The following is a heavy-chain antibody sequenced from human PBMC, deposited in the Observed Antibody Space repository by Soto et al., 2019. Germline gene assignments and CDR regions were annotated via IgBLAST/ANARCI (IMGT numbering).Heavy chain of an antibody. J-gene: IGHJ4*02. CDR1: GFTFNNYG. Sequence: GGSLRLSCAASGFTFNNYGIHWVRQAPGKGLEWVAVIWYEGSIKYYADFAKGRFTISRDNSKNMVFLQMSSLRGEDTGVYYCARASPIWSQVDYWGQGTLGTVSS. CDR3: ARASPIWSQVDY. CDR2: IWYEGSIK. D-gene: IGHD3-3*01. V-gene: IGHV3-33*02.